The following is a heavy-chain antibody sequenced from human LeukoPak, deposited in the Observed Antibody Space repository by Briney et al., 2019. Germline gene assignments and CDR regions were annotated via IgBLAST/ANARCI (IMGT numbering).Heavy chain of an antibody. CDR2: IYYSGIT. D-gene: IGHD1-26*01. V-gene: IGHV4-39*07. Sequence: SETLSLTCIVSGGSISGSNYYWGWIRQAPGKGLEWIGSIYYSGITHYNASLKSRVTISVDMSTNQFSLRLSSVTAADTAVYYCARDGWESGDYWGQGTLVTVSS. J-gene: IGHJ4*02. CDR3: ARDGWESGDY. CDR1: GGSISGSNYY.